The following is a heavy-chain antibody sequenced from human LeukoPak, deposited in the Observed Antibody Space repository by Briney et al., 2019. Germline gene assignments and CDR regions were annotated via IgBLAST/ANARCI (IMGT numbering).Heavy chain of an antibody. Sequence: GGSLRLSCAASGFTFSSYAMSWVRQAPGKGVEWVSAISGSGGNTYYADSVKGRFTISRDNAKNTLYLQMNSLRAEDTAVYYCAKDHHGGPSNWFDPWGQGTLVTVSS. CDR1: GFTFSSYA. V-gene: IGHV3-23*01. J-gene: IGHJ5*02. D-gene: IGHD4-23*01. CDR3: AKDHHGGPSNWFDP. CDR2: ISGSGGNT.